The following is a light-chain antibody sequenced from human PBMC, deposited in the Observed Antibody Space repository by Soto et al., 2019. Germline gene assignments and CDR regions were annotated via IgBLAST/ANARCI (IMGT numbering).Light chain of an antibody. CDR3: CSFADSNTFWV. CDR2: EDT. J-gene: IGLJ3*02. V-gene: IGLV2-23*01. CDR1: SSDIGRYNL. Sequence: QSALTQPASVSGSPGQSFTISCIGPSSDIGRYNLVSWYHHHPGKAPKLMIYEDTKRPSGVSNRFSGSKSGNTASLTISGLQAEDEADYYCCSFADSNTFWVFGGGTKVTVL.